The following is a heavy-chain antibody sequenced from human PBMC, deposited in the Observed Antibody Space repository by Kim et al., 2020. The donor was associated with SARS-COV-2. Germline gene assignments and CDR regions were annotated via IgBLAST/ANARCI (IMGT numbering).Heavy chain of an antibody. J-gene: IGHJ5*02. CDR2: IWYDGSNK. Sequence: GGSLRLSCAASGFTFSSYGMHWVRQAPGKGLEWVAVIWYDGSNKYYADSVKGRFTISRDNSKNTLYLQMNSLRAEDTAVYYCAREGPSAGWFDPWGQGTLVTVSS. CDR3: AREGPSAGWFDP. V-gene: IGHV3-33*01. CDR1: GFTFSSYG.